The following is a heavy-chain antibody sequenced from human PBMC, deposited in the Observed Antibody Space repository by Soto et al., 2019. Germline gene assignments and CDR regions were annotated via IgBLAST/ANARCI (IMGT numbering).Heavy chain of an antibody. D-gene: IGHD6-19*01. CDR2: IWYDGSNK. V-gene: IGHV3-33*01. Sequence: QVQLVESGGGVVQPGRSLRLSCAASGFTFSSYGMHWVRQAPGKGLEWVAVIWYDGSNKYYADSVKGRFTISRDNSKNTLYLQMNSLRAEDTAVYYCARGGYSSGWKTLYQKSGMDVWDQGTTVTVSS. CDR3: ARGGYSSGWKTLYQKSGMDV. J-gene: IGHJ6*02. CDR1: GFTFSSYG.